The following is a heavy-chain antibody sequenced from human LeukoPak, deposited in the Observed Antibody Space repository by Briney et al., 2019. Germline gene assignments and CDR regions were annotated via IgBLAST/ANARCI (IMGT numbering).Heavy chain of an antibody. CDR2: ISGSAGST. CDR3: AKFGYYDFWSGAGFDP. CDR1: GFTFSSYA. D-gene: IGHD3-3*01. V-gene: IGHV3-23*01. J-gene: IGHJ5*02. Sequence: GGSLRLSCAVSGFTFSSYAMSWVRQAPGKGLEWVSAISGSAGSTYYADSVKGRFTISRDNFKNTLYLQMNSLRAEDTAVYYCAKFGYYDFWSGAGFDPWGQGTLVTVSS.